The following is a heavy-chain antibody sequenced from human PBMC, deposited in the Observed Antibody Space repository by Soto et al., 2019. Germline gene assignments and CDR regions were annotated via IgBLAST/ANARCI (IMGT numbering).Heavy chain of an antibody. CDR2: INHSGST. CDR3: SRGPPWDSSSAPLDY. V-gene: IGHV4-34*01. J-gene: IGHJ4*02. D-gene: IGHD6-6*01. Sequence: PSETLSLTCAVYGGSFSGYYWSWIRQPPGKGLEWIGEINHSGSTNYNPSLKSRVTISVDTSKNQFSLKLSSVTAADTAVYYCSRGPPWDSSSAPLDYWCQGTLVTGSS. CDR1: GGSFSGYY.